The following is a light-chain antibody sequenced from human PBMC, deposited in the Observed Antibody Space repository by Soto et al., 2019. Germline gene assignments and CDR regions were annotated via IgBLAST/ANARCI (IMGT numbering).Light chain of an antibody. J-gene: IGKJ3*01. Sequence: IRMTQSPSSLSASTGDRVTITCGASQGISSYLAWYQQKPGKAPKLLIYAASTLQTGVPSRFSGSGSGTDFTFTISSLQPEDIATYFCHQYDKYPQTFGPGTKVDI. CDR2: AAS. CDR1: QGISSY. CDR3: HQYDKYPQT. V-gene: IGKV1-8*01.